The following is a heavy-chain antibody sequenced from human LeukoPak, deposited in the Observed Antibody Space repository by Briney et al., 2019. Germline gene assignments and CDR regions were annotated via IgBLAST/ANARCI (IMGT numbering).Heavy chain of an antibody. D-gene: IGHD3-22*01. CDR2: ISGSGGRI. J-gene: IGHJ6*02. CDR1: GFTFSSYA. CDR3: AKEMPVVAHRYGMDV. V-gene: IGHV3-23*01. Sequence: GASLRLSCAASGFTFSSYAMSWVRQAPGKGLEWVSAISGSGGRIYYADSVKGRFTISRDKSKNTLYLQMNSLRAEDTAVYYCAKEMPVVAHRYGMDVWGQGTTVTVSS.